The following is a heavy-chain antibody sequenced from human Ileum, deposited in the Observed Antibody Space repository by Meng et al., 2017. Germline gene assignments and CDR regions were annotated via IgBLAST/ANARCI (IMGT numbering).Heavy chain of an antibody. CDR2: IYTSGST. CDR3: ARDSHSGSYYSYYYYYGMDV. CDR1: GGSISSGSYY. D-gene: IGHD1-26*01. J-gene: IGHJ6*01. Sequence: SETLSLTCTVSGGSISSGSYYWSWIRQPAGKGLEWIGRIYTSGSTNYNPSLKSRVTISVDTSKNQFSLKLSSVTAADTAVYYCARDSHSGSYYSYYYYYGMDVWGQGNTVNGAS. V-gene: IGHV4-61*02.